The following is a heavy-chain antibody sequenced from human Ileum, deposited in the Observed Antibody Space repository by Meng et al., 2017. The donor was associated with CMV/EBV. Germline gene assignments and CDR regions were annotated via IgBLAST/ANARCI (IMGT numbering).Heavy chain of an antibody. Sequence: ASVKVSCKASGYTFTAFYIHWVRQAPGQGLEWMGWINPNSGGTNYAQRFQGRVIMTRDTSITTAYMELSSLRSDDTAVYYCAKRFRNGRSSGMDVWGQGTTVTVS. CDR3: AKRFRNGRSSGMDV. J-gene: IGHJ6*02. D-gene: IGHD1-14*01. CDR1: GYTFTAFY. V-gene: IGHV1-2*02. CDR2: INPNSGGT.